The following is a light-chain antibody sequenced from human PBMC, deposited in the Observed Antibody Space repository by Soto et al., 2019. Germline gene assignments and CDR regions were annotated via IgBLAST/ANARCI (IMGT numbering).Light chain of an antibody. CDR3: QEYNTYSYT. Sequence: DIQMTQSPSTLSASVGDRVTITCRASQSISNWLAWYQQKPGKAPKLLIYKASSLESWVPSRFSGSGSGTEFTLTISSLQPDDFATYYCQEYNTYSYTFGQGTKLEIK. CDR2: KAS. V-gene: IGKV1-5*03. J-gene: IGKJ2*01. CDR1: QSISNW.